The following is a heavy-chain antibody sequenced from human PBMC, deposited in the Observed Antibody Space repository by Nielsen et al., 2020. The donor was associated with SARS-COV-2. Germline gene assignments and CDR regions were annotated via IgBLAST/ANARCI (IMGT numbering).Heavy chain of an antibody. J-gene: IGHJ4*02. V-gene: IGHV4-61*01. CDR1: GGSVSSGSYY. CDR2: IYYSGST. CDR3: ARHSSGYYYRFRFDY. Sequence: SETLSLTCTVSGGSVSSGSYYWSWIRQPPGKGLEWIGYIYYSGSTSYNPSLKSRVTISVDTSKNQFSLKLSSVTAADTAVYYCARHSSGYYYRFRFDYWGQGTLVTVSS. D-gene: IGHD3-22*01.